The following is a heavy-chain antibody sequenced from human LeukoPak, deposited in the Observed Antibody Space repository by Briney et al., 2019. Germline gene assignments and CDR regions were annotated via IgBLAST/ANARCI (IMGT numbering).Heavy chain of an antibody. CDR1: GYTFTSHD. V-gene: IGHV1-8*01. CDR3: ARQLGRTNNCFDP. D-gene: IGHD7-27*01. Sequence: GASVKVSCKASGYTFTSHDIDWVRQAPGQGLEWMGWMNPNSGNTGYAQKFQGRVTMTSDTSVTTAYMELSSLAPEDTAVYFCARQLGRTNNCFDPWGQGTLVTVSS. CDR2: MNPNSGNT. J-gene: IGHJ5*02.